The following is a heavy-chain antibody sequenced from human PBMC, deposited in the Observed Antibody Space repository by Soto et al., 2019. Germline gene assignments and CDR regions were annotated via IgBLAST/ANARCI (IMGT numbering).Heavy chain of an antibody. CDR1: GGSFSGYY. V-gene: IGHV4-34*01. J-gene: IGHJ4*02. Sequence: PSETLSLTXAVYGGSFSGYYWSWIRQPPGKGLEWIGEINHSGSTNYNPSLKSRVTISVDTSKNQFSLKLSSVAAADTAVYYCARGPVGIAVAGTFDYWGQGTLVTVS. CDR3: ARGPVGIAVAGTFDY. D-gene: IGHD6-19*01. CDR2: INHSGST.